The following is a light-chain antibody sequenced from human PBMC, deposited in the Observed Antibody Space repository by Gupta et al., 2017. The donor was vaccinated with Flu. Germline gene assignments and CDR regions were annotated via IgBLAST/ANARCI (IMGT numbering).Light chain of an antibody. J-gene: IGKJ4*01. V-gene: IGKV3-11*01. CDR1: ESIANY. Sequence: EIVLTQSPVTLSLSPGQRVTLSCRASESIANYLAWYQQKPGQAPRLLIYDASNRATGIPPRFSGSGSGTDFTLTISSRQPEDYAVYYCQQRSNWPPLTFGGGTRVEIK. CDR2: DAS. CDR3: QQRSNWPPLT.